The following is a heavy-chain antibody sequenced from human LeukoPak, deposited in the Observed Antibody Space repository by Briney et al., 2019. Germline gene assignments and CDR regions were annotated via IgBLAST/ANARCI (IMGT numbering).Heavy chain of an antibody. CDR3: ARDCLVQLWPKQIYYFDY. Sequence: ASVKVSCKASGYTFTNYDINWVRQAPGQGLEWMGRIIPILGIANYAQKFQGRVTITADKSTSTAYMELSSLRSEDTAVYYCARDCLVQLWPKQIYYFDYWGQGTLVTVSS. CDR2: IIPILGIA. J-gene: IGHJ4*02. CDR1: GYTFTNYD. D-gene: IGHD5-18*01. V-gene: IGHV1-69*04.